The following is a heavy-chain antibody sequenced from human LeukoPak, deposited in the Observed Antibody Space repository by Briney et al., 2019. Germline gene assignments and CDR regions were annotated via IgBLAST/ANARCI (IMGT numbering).Heavy chain of an antibody. Sequence: GGSLRLSCAASGFTFSSCAMSWVRQAPGKGLEWVSAISGSGGSTYYADSVKGRFTISRDNSKNTLYLQMNSLRAEDTAVYYCAKSAMLNIAVAGTMDPWGQGTLVTVSS. D-gene: IGHD6-19*01. CDR2: ISGSGGST. V-gene: IGHV3-23*01. CDR3: AKSAMLNIAVAGTMDP. J-gene: IGHJ5*02. CDR1: GFTFSSCA.